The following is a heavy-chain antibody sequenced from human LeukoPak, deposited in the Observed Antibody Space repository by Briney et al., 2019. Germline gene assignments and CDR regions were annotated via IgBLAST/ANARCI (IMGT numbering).Heavy chain of an antibody. CDR3: AKDDASGSGWYVFDI. D-gene: IGHD6-19*01. Sequence: PGGSLRLSCAASGFTFYDYAMHWVRQAPGKGLEWVSGISWNSGSIGYADSVKGRFTISRDNAKNSLYLQMNSLRAEDTALYYCAKDDASGSGWYVFDIWGQGTLVTVSS. CDR1: GFTFYDYA. J-gene: IGHJ4*02. V-gene: IGHV3-9*01. CDR2: ISWNSGSI.